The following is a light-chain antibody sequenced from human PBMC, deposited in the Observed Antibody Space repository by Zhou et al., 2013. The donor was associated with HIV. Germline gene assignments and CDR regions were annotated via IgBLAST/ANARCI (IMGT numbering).Light chain of an antibody. V-gene: IGKV1-8*01. CDR2: SVS. CDR1: QAVGNY. Sequence: IRLTQSPSSLSASTGDTVTITCRASQAVGNYLSWYQQKSGEAPRLLIYSVSTLQNGVPSRFIGSGSGTVFTLTISCLQSEDFAVYYRHQYNSLPLTFGGGTKVEI. J-gene: IGKJ4*01. CDR3: HQYNSLPLT.